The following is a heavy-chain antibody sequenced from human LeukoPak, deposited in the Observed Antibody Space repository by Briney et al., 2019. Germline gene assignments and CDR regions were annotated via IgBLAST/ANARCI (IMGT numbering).Heavy chain of an antibody. V-gene: IGHV3-7*03. Sequence: GGSLRLSCAASGFTLSSYWMSWVRQAPGKGLEWVANIKQDGSEKYYVDSVKGRFTISRDNAKNSLYLQMNSLRAEDTAVYYCARDSYCGGDCYSPYYYYGMDVWGQGTTVTVSS. D-gene: IGHD2-21*02. CDR1: GFTLSSYW. CDR2: IKQDGSEK. J-gene: IGHJ6*02. CDR3: ARDSYCGGDCYSPYYYYGMDV.